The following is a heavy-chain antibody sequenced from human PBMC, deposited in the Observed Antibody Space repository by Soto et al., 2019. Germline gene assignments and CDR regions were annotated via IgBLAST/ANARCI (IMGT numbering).Heavy chain of an antibody. J-gene: IGHJ4*02. D-gene: IGHD5-12*01. V-gene: IGHV4-59*08. CDR2: IYYSGST. CDR3: ERWLRNFDY. Sequence: SETLSLTCTVSGGSISRYYWGWIRQPPGKGLEWIGYIYYSGSTNYNPSLKSRVTISVDTSKNQFSLKLSSVTAADTAVYYCERWLRNFDYWGQGTLVTVSS. CDR1: GGSISRYY.